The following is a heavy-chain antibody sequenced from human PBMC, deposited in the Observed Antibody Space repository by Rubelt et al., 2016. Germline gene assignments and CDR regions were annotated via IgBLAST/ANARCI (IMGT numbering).Heavy chain of an antibody. D-gene: IGHD3-9*01. V-gene: IGHV1-3*01. Sequence: QVQLVQSGAEVKKPGASVKVSCKASGYTFTSYAMHWVRQAPGQRLEWMGWINAGTGNTKYSQKFQGRVTNTSDTAASTADMELGSLRSEDTAVYYCARDQEYYDILTGYLSDMDVWGQGTTVTVSS. J-gene: IGHJ6*02. CDR2: INAGTGNT. CDR3: ARDQEYYDILTGYLSDMDV. CDR1: GYTFTSYA.